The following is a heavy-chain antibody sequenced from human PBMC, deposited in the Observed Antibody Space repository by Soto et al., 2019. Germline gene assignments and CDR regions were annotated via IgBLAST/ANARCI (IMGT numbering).Heavy chain of an antibody. V-gene: IGHV4-30-4*01. J-gene: IGHJ4*02. Sequence: QVQLQESGPGLVKPSQTLSLTCTVSGGSISTVDYWWSWIRQSPDMGLEWIGHIYDGGRTYNNPSLESRVTMSVATSKSHLSLTLSSVSAADTAVDYCARGPSGDKVDSWGQGTLVTVSS. CDR3: ARGPSGDKVDS. D-gene: IGHD7-27*01. CDR2: IYDGGRT. CDR1: GGSISTVDYW.